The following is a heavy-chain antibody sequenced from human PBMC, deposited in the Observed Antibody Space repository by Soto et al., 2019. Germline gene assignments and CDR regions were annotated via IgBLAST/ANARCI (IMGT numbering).Heavy chain of an antibody. CDR3: ARDQPGYSYGYGLGY. V-gene: IGHV3-21*01. J-gene: IGHJ4*02. Sequence: EVQLVESGGGLVTPGGSLRLSCAASGFTFSSYSMNWVRQAPGKGLEWVSSISSSSSYIYYADSVKARFTISRDNAKNSLYLQMNSLRAEDTAVYYCARDQPGYSYGYGLGYWGQGTLVTVSS. CDR1: GFTFSSYS. D-gene: IGHD5-18*01. CDR2: ISSSSSYI.